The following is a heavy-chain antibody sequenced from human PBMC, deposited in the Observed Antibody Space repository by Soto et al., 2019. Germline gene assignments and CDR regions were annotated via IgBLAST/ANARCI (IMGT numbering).Heavy chain of an antibody. CDR3: ARGVYLSLVRTRWFDP. CDR1: INSVSTHL. V-gene: IGHV4-59*02. D-gene: IGHD3-10*01. CDR2: GYYSAST. Sequence: KPSGGLYLASAFSINSVSTHLSSWMRQAPRKGLEWIGSGYYSASTLYNPALKSRATISLDTSKNHFSLRLTSVPSADTAVYYCARGVYLSLVRTRWFDPWGQGTPVSVSS. J-gene: IGHJ5*02.